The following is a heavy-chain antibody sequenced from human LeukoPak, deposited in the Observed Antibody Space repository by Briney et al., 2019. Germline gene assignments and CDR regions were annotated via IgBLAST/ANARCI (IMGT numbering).Heavy chain of an antibody. CDR1: GGSISSGGYY. J-gene: IGHJ4*02. CDR2: IYTSGST. D-gene: IGHD3-22*01. CDR3: ARAPFDYYDSSGSRLYFDY. V-gene: IGHV4-61*02. Sequence: PSETLSLTCTVSGGSISSGGYYWSWIRQPAGKGLEWLGRIYTSGSTKYNPSLKSRVTISVDKSRKQFSLKLNSVTAADTAVYYCARAPFDYYDSSGSRLYFDYWGQGTLVTVSS.